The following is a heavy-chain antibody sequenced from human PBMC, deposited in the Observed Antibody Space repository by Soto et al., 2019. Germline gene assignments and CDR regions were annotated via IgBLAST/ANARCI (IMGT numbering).Heavy chain of an antibody. V-gene: IGHV1-69*12. CDR3: ARDRERGYCSGGSCYLYYYAMDV. Sequence: QVQLVQSGAEVKKPGSSVKVSCKASGDTFRNYGINWVRQAPGQGVEWMGGIVPIYGTPNYAQKFQGRLTISADESTSTAYMELSSLRSEDTAVYYCARDRERGYCSGGSCYLYYYAMDVWGQGTTVTVSS. D-gene: IGHD2-15*01. J-gene: IGHJ6*02. CDR2: IVPIYGTP. CDR1: GDTFRNYG.